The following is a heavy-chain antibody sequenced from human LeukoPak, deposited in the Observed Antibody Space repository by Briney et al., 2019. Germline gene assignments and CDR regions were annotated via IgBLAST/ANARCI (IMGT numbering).Heavy chain of an antibody. J-gene: IGHJ6*02. CDR2: ISYDGSNK. CDR3: AREGPSQWLVAHTPLDYGMDV. V-gene: IGHV3-30*04. D-gene: IGHD6-19*01. Sequence: PGRSLRLSCAASGFTFSSYAMHWVRQAPGKGLEWVAVISYDGSNKYYADSVKGRFTISRDNSKNTLYLQMNSLRAEDTAVYYCAREGPSQWLVAHTPLDYGMDVGGQGTTVTVSS. CDR1: GFTFSSYA.